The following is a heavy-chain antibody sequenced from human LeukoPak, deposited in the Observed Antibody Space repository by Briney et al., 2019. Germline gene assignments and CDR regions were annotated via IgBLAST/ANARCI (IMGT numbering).Heavy chain of an antibody. CDR2: ISSSSSYI. CDR3: AKAGAGNFDY. CDR1: GFTFSSYS. D-gene: IGHD6-13*01. Sequence: MTGGSLRLSCAASGFTFSSYSMNWVRQAPGKGLEWVSSISSSSSYIYYADSVKGRFTISRDNAKNSLYLQMNSLRAEDTAVYYCAKAGAGNFDYWGQGTLVTVSS. J-gene: IGHJ4*02. V-gene: IGHV3-21*01.